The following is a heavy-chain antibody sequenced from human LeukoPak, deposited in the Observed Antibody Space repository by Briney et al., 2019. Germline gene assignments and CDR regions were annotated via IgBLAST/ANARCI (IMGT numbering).Heavy chain of an antibody. J-gene: IGHJ4*02. CDR1: GFTFSSYG. CDR3: AKDTYYYDSSGLRFDY. CDR2: IWYDGSNK. V-gene: IGHV3-33*06. Sequence: PGRSLRLSCAASGFTFSSYGMHWVRQAPGKGPEWVAVIWYDGSNKYYADSVKGRFTISRDNSKNTLYLQMNSLRAEDTAVYYCAKDTYYYDSSGLRFDYWGQGTLVTVSS. D-gene: IGHD3-22*01.